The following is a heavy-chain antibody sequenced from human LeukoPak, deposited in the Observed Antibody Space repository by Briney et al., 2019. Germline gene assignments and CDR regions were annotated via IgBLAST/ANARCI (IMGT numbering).Heavy chain of an antibody. V-gene: IGHV1-18*01. Sequence: ASVKVSCKASGYTLTSYDFSWVRQAPGQGLEWMGWISPYNGNTHYAQKLQGRVTMTTDTSTSTAYMEVTSLRSDDTAVYYCARDQGVGATYAFDIWGQGTMVTVSS. D-gene: IGHD1-26*01. J-gene: IGHJ3*02. CDR3: ARDQGVGATYAFDI. CDR1: GYTLTSYD. CDR2: ISPYNGNT.